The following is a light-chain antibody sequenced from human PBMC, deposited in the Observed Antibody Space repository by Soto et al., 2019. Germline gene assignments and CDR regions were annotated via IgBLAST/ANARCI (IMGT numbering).Light chain of an antibody. J-gene: IGKJ5*01. CDR2: DAS. CDR1: QSISTY. Sequence: EILLTQSPPTLSLSPGESATLSCWASQSISTYLGWYQQKPGQAPRLLIYDASNRATGIPARFSGSGSGTDFTHTISSLEPDDSAVYYCQQRSHWPPITFGQGTRLEI. V-gene: IGKV3-11*01. CDR3: QQRSHWPPIT.